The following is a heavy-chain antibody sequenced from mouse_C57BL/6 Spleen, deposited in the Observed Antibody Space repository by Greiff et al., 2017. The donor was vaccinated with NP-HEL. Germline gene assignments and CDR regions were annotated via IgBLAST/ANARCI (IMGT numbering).Heavy chain of an antibody. V-gene: IGHV1-15*01. CDR2: IDPETGGT. J-gene: IGHJ1*03. CDR3: TRSGYSKGYFDV. CDR1: GYTFTDYE. Sequence: QVQLQRSGAELVRPGASVTLSCKASGYTFTDYEMHWVKQTPVHGLEWIGAIDPETGGTAYNQKFKGKAILTADKSSSTAYMELRSLTSEDSAVYYCTRSGYSKGYFDVWGTGTTVTVSS. D-gene: IGHD2-5*01.